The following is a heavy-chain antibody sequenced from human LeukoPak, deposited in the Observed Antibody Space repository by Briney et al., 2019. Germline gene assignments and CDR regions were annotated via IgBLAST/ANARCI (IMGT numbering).Heavy chain of an antibody. Sequence: PGGSLRLSCEVSGFTFDKYGMHWVRQAPGKGLEWVAFIRYDGSNKYYADSVKGRFTISRDNSKNTLYLQMNSLRAEDTAVYYCAKDLVYYDSSGSKNQSDYWGQGTLVTVSS. V-gene: IGHV3-30*02. CDR1: GFTFDKYG. CDR3: AKDLVYYDSSGSKNQSDY. CDR2: IRYDGSNK. D-gene: IGHD3-22*01. J-gene: IGHJ4*02.